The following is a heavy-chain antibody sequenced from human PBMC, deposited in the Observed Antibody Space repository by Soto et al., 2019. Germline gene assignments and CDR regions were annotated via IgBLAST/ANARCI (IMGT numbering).Heavy chain of an antibody. D-gene: IGHD6-19*01. Sequence: QVQLVESGGGVVQPGRSLRLSCAASGFTFSSYAMHWVRQAPGKGLEWVAVISYDGSNKYYADSVKGRFTISRDNSKNTLYLQMNSLRAEDTAVYYWARDLYSSGWRDYWGQGTLVTVSS. J-gene: IGHJ4*02. CDR2: ISYDGSNK. CDR1: GFTFSSYA. V-gene: IGHV3-30-3*01. CDR3: ARDLYSSGWRDY.